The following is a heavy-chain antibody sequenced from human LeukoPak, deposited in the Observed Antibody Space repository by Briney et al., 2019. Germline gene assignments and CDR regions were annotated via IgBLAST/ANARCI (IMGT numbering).Heavy chain of an antibody. CDR1: GYTFTSYY. CDR2: INPSGGST. V-gene: IGHV1-46*01. Sequence: ASVKVSCKASGYTFTSYYMHWVRQAPGQGLEWMGIINPSGGSTSYAQKFQGRVTMTRDTSTSTVYMELSSLRSEDTAVYYCARSMGSITMIVVVMAMDYWGQGTLVTVSS. D-gene: IGHD3-22*01. J-gene: IGHJ4*02. CDR3: ARSMGSITMIVVVMAMDY.